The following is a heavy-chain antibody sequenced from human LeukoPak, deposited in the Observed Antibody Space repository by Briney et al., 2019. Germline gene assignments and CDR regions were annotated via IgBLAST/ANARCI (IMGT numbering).Heavy chain of an antibody. CDR2: ISSSSSYI. CDR1: GFTFRSYS. Sequence: SGGSLRLSCAASGFTFRSYSMNWVRQAPGKGLEWVSSISSSSSYIYYADSVKGRFTISRDNARNSLYLQMNSLRAEDTAVYYCATSYDFWSAYYRSTDYWGQGTLVTVSS. J-gene: IGHJ4*02. D-gene: IGHD3-3*01. CDR3: ATSYDFWSAYYRSTDY. V-gene: IGHV3-21*01.